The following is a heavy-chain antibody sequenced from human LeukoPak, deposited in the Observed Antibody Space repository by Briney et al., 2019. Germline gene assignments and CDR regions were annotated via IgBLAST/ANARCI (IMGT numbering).Heavy chain of an antibody. CDR3: ARERVKTPNWFDP. CDR2: IIPILGIA. V-gene: IGHV1-69*04. Sequence: ASVKVSCKASGGTFSSYAISWVRQAPGQGLEWMGRIIPILGIANYAQKFQGRVTITADKSTSTAYMELSSLRSEDTAVYYCARERVKTPNWFDPWGQGTLVTVSS. D-gene: IGHD2-15*01. J-gene: IGHJ5*02. CDR1: GGTFSSYA.